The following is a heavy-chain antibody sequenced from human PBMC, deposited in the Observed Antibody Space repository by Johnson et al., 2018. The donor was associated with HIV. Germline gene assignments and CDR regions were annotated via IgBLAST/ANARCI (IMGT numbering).Heavy chain of an antibody. J-gene: IGHJ3*02. CDR1: GFTFSTND. CDR2: ITGDGTHT. V-gene: IGHV3-23*04. D-gene: IGHD6-19*01. CDR3: ARVHPAVAGNDAFDI. Sequence: VQLVESGGGLVQPGGSLRLSCAASGFTFSTNDMNWVRQAPGTGPQWVSAITGDGTHTYYADSVKGRFTISRDNSKNTLYLQMNSLRAEDTAVYYCARVHPAVAGNDAFDIWGQGTMVTVSS.